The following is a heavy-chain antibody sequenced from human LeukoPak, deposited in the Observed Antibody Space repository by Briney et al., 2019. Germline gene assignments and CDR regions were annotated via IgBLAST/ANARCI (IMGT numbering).Heavy chain of an antibody. CDR2: ISGSTGTI. CDR1: GFTFSDFY. D-gene: IGHD4-23*01. V-gene: IGHV3-11*01. J-gene: IGHJ4*02. CDR3: ATDVSANSG. Sequence: GGSLRLSCAASGFTFSDFYMTWIRQAPGKGLEWVSYISGSTGTIYYADSVKGRFTISRDNSKNTLYLQINSLRPEDTALYYCATDVSANSGWGQGTLVTVSS.